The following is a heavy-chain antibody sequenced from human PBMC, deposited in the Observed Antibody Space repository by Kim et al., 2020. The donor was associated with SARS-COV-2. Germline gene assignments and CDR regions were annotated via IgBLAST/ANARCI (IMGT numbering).Heavy chain of an antibody. CDR3: ARDAGSSTPDLDF. J-gene: IGHJ4*02. D-gene: IGHD6-13*01. V-gene: IGHV3-33*01. Sequence: YYADSVKGRFTISRDNCKNTLSLQMNSLRAEDTAVYYGARDAGSSTPDLDFWGQGTLVTVSS.